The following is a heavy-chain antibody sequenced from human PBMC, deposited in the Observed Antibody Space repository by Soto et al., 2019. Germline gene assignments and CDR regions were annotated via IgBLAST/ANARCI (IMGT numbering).Heavy chain of an antibody. CDR3: ARIVGATTYNWFDP. V-gene: IGHV5-10-1*01. Sequence: PGESLKISCKGSGYRFISHWISWVRQMPGKGLEWMGRIDPSDSYTNYSPSFQGHVTISADKSISTAYLQWSSLKASDTAMYYCARIVGATTYNWFDPWGQGTLVTVS. D-gene: IGHD1-26*01. CDR2: IDPSDSYT. J-gene: IGHJ5*02. CDR1: GYRFISHW.